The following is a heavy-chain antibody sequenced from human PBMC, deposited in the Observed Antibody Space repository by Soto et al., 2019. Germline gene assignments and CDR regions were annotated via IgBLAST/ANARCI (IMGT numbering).Heavy chain of an antibody. D-gene: IGHD3-3*01. CDR3: ARTRITIYGVVSGYYYGMDV. CDR1: GGSFSGYY. V-gene: IGHV4-34*01. J-gene: IGHJ6*02. CDR2: INHSGST. Sequence: QVQLQQWGAGLLKPSETLSLTCAVYGGSFSGYYWCWIRQPPGTGLEWIGEINHSGSTNYNPSLKSRFAISVDTSKNQFSLKLSSVTAADTAVYYCARTRITIYGVVSGYYYGMDVWGQGTTVTVSS.